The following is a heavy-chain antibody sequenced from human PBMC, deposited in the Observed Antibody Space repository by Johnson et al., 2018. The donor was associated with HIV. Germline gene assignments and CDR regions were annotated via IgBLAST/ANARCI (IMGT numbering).Heavy chain of an antibody. CDR2: IKQDGSEK. D-gene: IGHD3-22*01. J-gene: IGHJ3*02. V-gene: IGHV3-7*05. CDR1: GFTFSRYW. Sequence: VQLVESGGGVVQPGRSLRLSCAASGFTFSRYWMSWVRQAPGKGLEWVANIKQDGSEKYYVDSVKGRFTISRDNAKNSVYLQMNSLRAEDTAVYYCARESTRITMILVARAYAFDMWGQGTMVTVSS. CDR3: ARESTRITMILVARAYAFDM.